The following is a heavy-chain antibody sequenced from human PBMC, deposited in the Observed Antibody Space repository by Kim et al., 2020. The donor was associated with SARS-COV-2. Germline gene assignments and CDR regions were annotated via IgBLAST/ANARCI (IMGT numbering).Heavy chain of an antibody. CDR2: IWYDGSNK. D-gene: IGHD2-15*01. CDR3: ARDWVRDIPYYYGMDV. CDR1: GFTFSSYG. V-gene: IGHV3-33*01. J-gene: IGHJ6*02. Sequence: GGSLRLSCAASGFTFSSYGMHWVRQAPGKGLEWVAVIWYDGSNKYYADSVKGRFTISRDNSKNTLYLQMNSLRAEDTAVYYCARDWVRDIPYYYGMDVWGQGTTVTVSS.